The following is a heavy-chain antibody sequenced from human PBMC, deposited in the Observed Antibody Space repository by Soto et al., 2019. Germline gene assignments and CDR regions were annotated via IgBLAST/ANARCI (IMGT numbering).Heavy chain of an antibody. V-gene: IGHV4-39*01. Sequence: SETLSLTCTVSGGSISSSSYYWGWIRQPPGKGLEWIGSIYYSGSTYYNPSLKSRVTISVDTSKNQFSLKLSSVTAADTAVYYCASNPEDCSSTSCYWGWSQGTLVTVSS. J-gene: IGHJ4*02. CDR2: IYYSGST. CDR1: GGSISSSSYY. D-gene: IGHD2-2*01. CDR3: ASNPEDCSSTSCYWG.